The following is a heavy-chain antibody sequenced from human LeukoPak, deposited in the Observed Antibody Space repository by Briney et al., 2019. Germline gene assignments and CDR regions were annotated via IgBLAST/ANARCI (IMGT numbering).Heavy chain of an antibody. D-gene: IGHD6-13*01. V-gene: IGHV3-21*01. Sequence: GGSLRLSCAASGFTFSSYSMNWVRQAPGKGLEWVSSISSSSYIYYADSVKGRFTISRDNAKNSLYLQMNSLRAEDTAVYYCARDSIAAAGSENWFDPWGQGTLVTVSS. CDR2: ISSSSYI. J-gene: IGHJ5*02. CDR3: ARDSIAAAGSENWFDP. CDR1: GFTFSSYS.